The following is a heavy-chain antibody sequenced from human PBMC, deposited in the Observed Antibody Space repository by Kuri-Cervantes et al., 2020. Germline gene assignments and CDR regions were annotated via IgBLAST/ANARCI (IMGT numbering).Heavy chain of an antibody. CDR3: ARETGDQAFDI. Sequence: GGSLRLSCVGSGFTFSPYSLNWVRQAPGKGLEWVSCISPRSDYIPYADSVKGRFTISRDNAKSSLFLQMNSLRAEDTAIYYCARETGDQAFDIWGQGTMVTVSS. CDR1: GFTFSPYS. V-gene: IGHV3-21*01. CDR2: ISPRSDYI. D-gene: IGHD2-21*01. J-gene: IGHJ3*02.